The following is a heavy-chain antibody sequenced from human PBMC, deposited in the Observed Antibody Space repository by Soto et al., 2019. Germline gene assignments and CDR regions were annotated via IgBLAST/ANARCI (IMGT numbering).Heavy chain of an antibody. CDR3: ARDPNLYCSGTDFYGY. V-gene: IGHV3-53*01. J-gene: IGHJ4*01. Sequence: PGGSLRLSCAASGFTVSSNYMSWVRQAPGKGLEWVSVIYSGGSTYYADSVKGRFIISRDNARNSLFLQMSSLRAEDTAVYYCARDPNLYCSGTDFYGYWGHGTLGTVSS. CDR2: IYSGGST. D-gene: IGHD2-15*01. CDR1: GFTVSSNY.